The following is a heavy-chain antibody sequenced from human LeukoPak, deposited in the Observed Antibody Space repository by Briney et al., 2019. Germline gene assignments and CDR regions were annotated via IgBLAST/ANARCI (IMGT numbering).Heavy chain of an antibody. CDR3: ATESLGDFWSGYYIRRAFDI. D-gene: IGHD3-3*01. V-gene: IGHV3-30*02. J-gene: IGHJ3*02. CDR2: IRYDGSNK. Sequence: PGGSLRLSCAASGFTFSSYWMSWVRQAPGKGLEWVAFIRYDGSNKYYADSVKGRFTISRDNSKNTLYLQMNSLRAEDTAVYYCATESLGDFWSGYYIRRAFDIWGQGTMVTVSS. CDR1: GFTFSSYW.